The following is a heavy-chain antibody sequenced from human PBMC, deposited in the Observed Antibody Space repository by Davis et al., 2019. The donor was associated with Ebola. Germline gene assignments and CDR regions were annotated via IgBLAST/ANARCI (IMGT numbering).Heavy chain of an antibody. D-gene: IGHD3-9*01. J-gene: IGHJ6*04. CDR3: VKDHYDTLTGFVGYV. Sequence: PGGSLRLSCAASGFTFSSYAMHWVRQAPGKGLEYVSGIGSNGGSTYYADSVKGRFTISRDNSKNTLYNEMSSLRAEDTAVYYCVKDHYDTLTGFVGYVWGKGTTVTVSS. CDR1: GFTFSSYA. V-gene: IGHV3-64D*06. CDR2: IGSNGGST.